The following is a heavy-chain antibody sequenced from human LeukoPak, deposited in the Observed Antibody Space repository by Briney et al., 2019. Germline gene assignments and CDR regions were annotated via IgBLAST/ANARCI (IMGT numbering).Heavy chain of an antibody. J-gene: IGHJ5*02. CDR3: ARAGHQGVQT. Sequence: SETLSLTCTVSGGSISSGGYYWSWIRQHPGKGLEWIGYIYYSGSTYYNPSLKSRVTISVDTSKNQFSLKLSSVTAADTAVYYCARAGHQGVQTWGQGTLVTVSS. CDR1: GGSISSGGYY. CDR2: IYYSGST. V-gene: IGHV4-31*03. D-gene: IGHD1-1*01.